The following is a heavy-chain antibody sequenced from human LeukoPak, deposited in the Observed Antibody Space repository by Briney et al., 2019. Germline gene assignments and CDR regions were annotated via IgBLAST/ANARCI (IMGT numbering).Heavy chain of an antibody. CDR3: ARGAYYYED. Sequence: HTGGSLRLSCAASGFTFSSHSMNWVRQAPGKGLEWVSYISSSSSTIYYADSVKGRFTISRDNAKNSLYLRMNSLRAEDTAVYYCARGAYYYEDWGQGTPVTVSS. D-gene: IGHD3-22*01. J-gene: IGHJ4*02. CDR1: GFTFSSHS. V-gene: IGHV3-48*01. CDR2: ISSSSSTI.